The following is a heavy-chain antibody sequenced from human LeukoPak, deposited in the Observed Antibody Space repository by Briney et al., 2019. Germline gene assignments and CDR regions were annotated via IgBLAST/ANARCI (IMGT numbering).Heavy chain of an antibody. J-gene: IGHJ2*01. CDR1: GGSFSGYY. V-gene: IGHV4-34*01. Sequence: SETLSLTCAVYGGSFSGYYWSWIRQPPGKGLEWIGEINHSGSTNYNPSLESRVSISVDTSRNQFSLKLSSVAAADTAVYYCATSLPLDWYFDLWGRGTLVSVSS. CDR2: INHSGST. D-gene: IGHD5/OR15-5a*01. CDR3: ATSLPLDWYFDL.